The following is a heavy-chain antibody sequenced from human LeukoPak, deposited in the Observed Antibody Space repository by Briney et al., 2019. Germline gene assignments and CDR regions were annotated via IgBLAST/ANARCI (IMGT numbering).Heavy chain of an antibody. Sequence: PGGSLRLSWAASGFTFSTYWMTWIRQAPGKGLEWVANIKQDGSEKYYVDSVKGRITISRDNTKDSLYLQINSLRAEDTAVYYCARVRSSTCDYWGQGTLVTVSS. CDR2: IKQDGSEK. D-gene: IGHD6-6*01. V-gene: IGHV3-7*05. CDR1: GFTFSTYW. J-gene: IGHJ4*02. CDR3: ARVRSSTCDY.